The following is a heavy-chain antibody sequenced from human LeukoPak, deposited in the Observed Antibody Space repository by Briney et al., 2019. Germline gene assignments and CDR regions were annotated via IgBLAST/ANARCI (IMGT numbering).Heavy chain of an antibody. J-gene: IGHJ4*02. CDR1: GVSFSGYY. CDR3: ARVGIQLWTLYYFDY. D-gene: IGHD5-18*01. CDR2: INHSGST. V-gene: IGHV4-34*01. Sequence: SETLSLTCAVYGVSFSGYYWSWIRQPPGKGLEWIGEINHSGSTNYNPSLKSRVTISVDTSKNQFSLKLSSVTAADTAVYYCARVGIQLWTLYYFDYWGQGTLVTVSS.